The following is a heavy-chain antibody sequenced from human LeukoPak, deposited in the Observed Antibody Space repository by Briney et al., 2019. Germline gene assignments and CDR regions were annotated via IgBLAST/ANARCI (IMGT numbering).Heavy chain of an antibody. Sequence: PGGSLRLSCAASGFTFSSYEMIWVRQAPGKGLECVSYISGSGRTIYYADSVKGRFTISRDNSKNTLYLQMNSLRAEDTAVYYCANVAGYFDYWGQGTLVTVSS. V-gene: IGHV3-48*03. J-gene: IGHJ4*02. CDR2: ISGSGRTI. D-gene: IGHD2-15*01. CDR1: GFTFSSYE. CDR3: ANVAGYFDY.